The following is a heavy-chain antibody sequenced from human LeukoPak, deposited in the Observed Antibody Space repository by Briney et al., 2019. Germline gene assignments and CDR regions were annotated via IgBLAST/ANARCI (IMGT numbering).Heavy chain of an antibody. V-gene: IGHV3-48*03. CDR1: GFIFSSYD. CDR3: ARDPLSGSGTYWYFDY. CDR2: ISSSGSTI. Sequence: GGSLRLSRAASGFIFSSYDMNWVRQAPGKGLEWVSFISSSGSTIYYADSVKGRFTISRDNAKKSLFLQMNSLRAEDTAVYYCARDPLSGSGTYWYFDYWGQGTLVTVSS. J-gene: IGHJ4*02. D-gene: IGHD3-10*01.